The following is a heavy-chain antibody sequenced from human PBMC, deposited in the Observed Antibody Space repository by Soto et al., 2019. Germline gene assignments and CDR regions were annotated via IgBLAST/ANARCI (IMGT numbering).Heavy chain of an antibody. V-gene: IGHV5-51*01. CDR3: AKHVGYCSTTHSSNSDY. J-gene: IGHJ4*02. Sequence: YSLTISCKGSGFTFTSYWIAWVRQMPGKGLEWMGIIYPGDSDSSYSPSFQGQVTISADKSINTAYLHWSSLKASDTAIYYCAKHVGYCSTTHSSNSDYWDQGTLVTVAS. CDR2: IYPGDSDS. CDR1: GFTFTSYW. D-gene: IGHD2-2*01.